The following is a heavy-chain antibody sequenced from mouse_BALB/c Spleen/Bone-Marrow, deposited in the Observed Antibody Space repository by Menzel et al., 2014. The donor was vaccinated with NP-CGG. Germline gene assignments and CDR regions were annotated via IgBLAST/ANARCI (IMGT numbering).Heavy chain of an antibody. V-gene: IGHV1-82*01. Sequence: QVRLQQPGPELVRPGASVKISCKASGYEFXDSWMNWVKQRPGQGLEWIGRIYPGDGDSIYNGKFKGKATLTSDKFSSTAYMQLSSLTSVDSAVYFCARSLSVVTPMDYWGQGTSVTVSS. D-gene: IGHD1-1*01. CDR3: ARSLSVVTPMDY. J-gene: IGHJ4*01. CDR1: GYEFXDSW. CDR2: IYPGDGDS.